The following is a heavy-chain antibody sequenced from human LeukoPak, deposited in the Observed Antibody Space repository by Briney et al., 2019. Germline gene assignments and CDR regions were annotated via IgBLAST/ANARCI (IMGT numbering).Heavy chain of an antibody. Sequence: SETLSLTCTVSVGSISYYYCTWIRRSPGKGLEWIGYIYYNGSTNYNPSLKSRVTISVDMSKNQFSLKVTSVTAADTAIYYCARKGGHFDYWGQGTLVTVSS. V-gene: IGHV4-59*01. CDR2: IYYNGST. J-gene: IGHJ4*02. CDR3: ARKGGHFDY. D-gene: IGHD2-15*01. CDR1: VGSISYYY.